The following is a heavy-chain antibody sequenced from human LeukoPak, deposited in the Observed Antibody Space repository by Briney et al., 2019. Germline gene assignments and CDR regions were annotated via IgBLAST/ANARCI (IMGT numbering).Heavy chain of an antibody. D-gene: IGHD3-10*01. CDR1: GFTFDDYA. J-gene: IGHJ6*02. Sequence: PDRSLRLSCAASGFTFDDYAMHWVRQAPGKGLEWVSGISWNSGSIGYADSVKGRFTISRDNAKNSLYLQMNSLRAEDTALYYCAKDHYTYYYYGMDVWGQGTTVTVTS. CDR3: AKDHYTYYYYGMDV. CDR2: ISWNSGSI. V-gene: IGHV3-9*01.